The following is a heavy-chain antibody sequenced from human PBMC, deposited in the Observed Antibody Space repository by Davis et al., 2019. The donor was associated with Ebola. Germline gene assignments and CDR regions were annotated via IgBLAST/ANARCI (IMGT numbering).Heavy chain of an antibody. J-gene: IGHJ2*01. Sequence: GESLKISCAASEFTFSSYSMNWVRQAPGKGLEWVSYISSSSSAIYYADSVKGRFTISRDNAENSLYLQMNSLRDEDTALYYCARDLSGSYWYFDLWGRGTLVTVSS. V-gene: IGHV3-48*02. CDR3: ARDLSGSYWYFDL. D-gene: IGHD1-26*01. CDR1: EFTFSSYS. CDR2: ISSSSSAI.